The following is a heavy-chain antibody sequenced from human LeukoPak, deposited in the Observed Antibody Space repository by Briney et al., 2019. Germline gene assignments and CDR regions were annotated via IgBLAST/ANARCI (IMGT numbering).Heavy chain of an antibody. CDR2: INSDGSST. CDR1: GFTFSSYA. CDR3: ATPQNYDSSGTPMDY. V-gene: IGHV3-74*01. D-gene: IGHD3-22*01. J-gene: IGHJ4*02. Sequence: GGSLRLSCAASGFTFSSYAMHWVRQAPGKGLVWVSRINSDGSSTSYADSVRGRFTISRDNAKNTLYLQMNSLRAEDTAVYYCATPQNYDSSGTPMDYWGQGTLVTVSS.